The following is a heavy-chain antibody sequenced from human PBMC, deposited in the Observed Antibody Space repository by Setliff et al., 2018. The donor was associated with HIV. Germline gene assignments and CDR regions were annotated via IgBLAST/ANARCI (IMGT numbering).Heavy chain of an antibody. V-gene: IGHV1-46*01. J-gene: IGHJ4*02. CDR2: INPSGGST. CDR1: GYTFTSYS. CDR3: GRNRGNGWYYYDS. Sequence: ASVKVSCKASGYTFTSYSLHWVRQAPGQGLEWMGVINPSGGSTAYAENSQGRVTMTRDTSTSTVYMEMRGLRSDDTAVYYCGRNRGNGWYYYDSWGQGTLVTVSS. D-gene: IGHD3-22*01.